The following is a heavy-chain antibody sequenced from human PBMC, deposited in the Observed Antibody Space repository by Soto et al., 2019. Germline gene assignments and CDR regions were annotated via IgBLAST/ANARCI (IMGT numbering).Heavy chain of an antibody. CDR3: ARDHTMFGNYDYWYGMDV. V-gene: IGHV3-30-3*01. Sequence: TEGALRGKSAASGCTFSSYEMHWVRQATGKGLEWVAVISYDGSNKYYADSVKGRFTISRDNSKNTLYLQMNSLRAEDTAVYYCARDHTMFGNYDYWYGMDVWGQGTTVTVSS. D-gene: IGHD3-10*02. CDR1: GCTFSSYE. J-gene: IGHJ6*02. CDR2: ISYDGSNK.